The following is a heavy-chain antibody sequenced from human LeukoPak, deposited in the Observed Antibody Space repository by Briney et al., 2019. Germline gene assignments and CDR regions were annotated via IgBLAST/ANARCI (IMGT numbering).Heavy chain of an antibody. CDR2: ISGSGDGT. Sequence: PGGSLRLSCEASGFTFRSYVMNWVRQAPGKGLEWVSVISGSGDGTHYADSVKGRFTISRDNSKNTLYLQMNSLRVEDTAVYSCAKAPGFTVVTSFDWWGQGTLVTVSS. D-gene: IGHD4-23*01. V-gene: IGHV3-23*01. CDR1: GFTFRSYV. J-gene: IGHJ4*02. CDR3: AKAPGFTVVTSFDW.